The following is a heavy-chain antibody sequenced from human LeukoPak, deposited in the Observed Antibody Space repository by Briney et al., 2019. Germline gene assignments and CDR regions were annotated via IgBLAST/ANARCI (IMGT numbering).Heavy chain of an antibody. J-gene: IGHJ6*02. CDR3: ARLNRLAMTGTYYYHGLDV. D-gene: IGHD6-19*01. Sequence: SETLSLTCTVSGGSINGYYWSWIRQPPGKGLDYIGYNYYSGSTNYNPSLKSRVTISVDTSKNQFSLKLSSVTAADTAVYYCARLNRLAMTGTYYYHGLDVWGQGTTVTVSS. CDR2: NYYSGST. V-gene: IGHV4-59*08. CDR1: GGSINGYY.